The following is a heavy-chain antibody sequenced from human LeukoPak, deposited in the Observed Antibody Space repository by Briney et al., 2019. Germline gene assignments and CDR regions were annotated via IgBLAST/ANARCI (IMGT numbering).Heavy chain of an antibody. V-gene: IGHV1-18*01. CDR2: ISAYNGNT. J-gene: IGHJ4*02. CDR1: GYTFTSYA. D-gene: IGHD3-10*01. Sequence: ASVKVSCKASGYTFTSYAISWVRQAPGQGLEWMGWISAYNGNTNYAQKLQGRVTMTTGTSTSTAYMELRSLRSDDTAVYYCARAPRRGSGSLKYPDYWGQGTLVTVSS. CDR3: ARAPRRGSGSLKYPDY.